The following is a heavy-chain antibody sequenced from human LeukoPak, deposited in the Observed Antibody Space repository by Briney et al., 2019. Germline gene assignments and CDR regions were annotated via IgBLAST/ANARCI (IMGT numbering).Heavy chain of an antibody. CDR1: GGSISSYY. CDR2: IYYSGST. CDR3: ARDLYDFWSGTTHTANDY. J-gene: IGHJ4*02. Sequence: PSETLSLTCTVSGGSISSYYWSWIRQPPGKGLEWIGYIYYSGSTNYNPSLKSRVTISVDTSKNQFSLKLSSVTAADTAVYYCARDLYDFWSGTTHTANDYWGQGTLVTASS. V-gene: IGHV4-59*12. D-gene: IGHD3-3*01.